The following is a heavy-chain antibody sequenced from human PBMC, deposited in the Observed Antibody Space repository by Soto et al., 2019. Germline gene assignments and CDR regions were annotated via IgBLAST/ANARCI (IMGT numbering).Heavy chain of an antibody. V-gene: IGHV3-11*01. CDR2: INNKGSAI. D-gene: IGHD5-18*01. CDR3: VSQLWSRDAFDV. J-gene: IGHJ3*01. CDR1: GFTVTNYY. Sequence: QVQLVDSGGGLVEPGGSLRLSCAASGFTVTNYYMSWIRQAPGKGLEWISYINNKGSAIYYADSVKGRFTISRDNAKNSLYLQMNSLRVEDTAVYYCVSQLWSRDAFDVWGRGTMVNVSS.